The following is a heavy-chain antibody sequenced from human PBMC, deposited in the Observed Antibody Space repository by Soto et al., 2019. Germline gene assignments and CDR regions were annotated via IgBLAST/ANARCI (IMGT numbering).Heavy chain of an antibody. D-gene: IGHD3-10*01. J-gene: IGHJ4*02. CDR2: ISHSGST. Sequence: QVQLQESGPGLVKPSQTLSLTCTVSGGSISSAAYYWSWIRQHPGKGLERIGYISHSGSTYYTPTLRSRVIISPDTSKNQFSVTSTSVTAADTAVYYCATEYAYGSNFFDCWGQGALVTVTS. CDR1: GGSISSAAYY. V-gene: IGHV4-31*03. CDR3: ATEYAYGSNFFDC.